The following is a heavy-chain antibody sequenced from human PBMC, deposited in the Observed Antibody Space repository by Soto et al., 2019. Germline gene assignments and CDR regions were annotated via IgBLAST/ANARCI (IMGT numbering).Heavy chain of an antibody. J-gene: IGHJ6*02. Sequence: EVQLVESGGGLVQPGGSLRLSCVDSGFTFSSYWMSWVRQAPVKGLGWVGNIKQDGSEENYVDSVKGRFTISRDKAKNSMYVQMISLSAEDTAVYYWVRIASSGRGWDVWGQWTTVVVSS. V-gene: IGHV3-7*01. D-gene: IGHD3-10*01. CDR2: IKQDGSEE. CDR1: GFTFSSYW. CDR3: VRIASSGRGWDV.